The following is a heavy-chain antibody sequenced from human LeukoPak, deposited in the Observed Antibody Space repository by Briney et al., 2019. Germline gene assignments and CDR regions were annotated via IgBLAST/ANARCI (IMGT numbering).Heavy chain of an antibody. CDR3: ARGWLAETTVVTPYNY. CDR2: IIPLFGTA. CDR1: GGTFSSYA. V-gene: IGHV1-69*13. J-gene: IGHJ4*02. D-gene: IGHD4-23*01. Sequence: SVTVSCKASGGTFSSYAISWVRQAPGQGLEWMGGIIPLFGTANYAQKFQGRVTITAVESMSTAYMELSSLRSEDTAVYYCARGWLAETTVVTPYNYWGQGTLVTVSS.